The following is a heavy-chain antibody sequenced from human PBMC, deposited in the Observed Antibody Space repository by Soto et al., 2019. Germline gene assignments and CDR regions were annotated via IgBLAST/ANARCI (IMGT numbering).Heavy chain of an antibody. D-gene: IGHD1-7*01. V-gene: IGHV4-59*01. J-gene: IGHJ4*02. CDR3: ARHVAYNWNYCFDY. CDR2: IYYSGST. Sequence: SETLSLTCTVSGGSIGSYYWSWIRQPPGKGLEWIGYIYYSGSTNYNPSLKSRVTISVDTSKNQFSLKLSSVTAADTAVYYCARHVAYNWNYCFDYWGQGTLVTVSS. CDR1: GGSIGSYY.